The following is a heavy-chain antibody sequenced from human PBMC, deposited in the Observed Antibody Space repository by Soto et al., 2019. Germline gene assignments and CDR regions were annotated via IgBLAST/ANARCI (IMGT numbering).Heavy chain of an antibody. CDR3: TRDSGGRDAY. CDR1: GFTFSSYW. V-gene: IGHV3-74*01. Sequence: GGPLRLSCAASGFTFSSYWMHWVRQVPGKGLVWVSRINTDGSITSHADSVKGRFTISRDNAKNTLYLQMNSLRADDTAVYYCTRDSGGRDAYWGQGALVTVSS. CDR2: INTDGSIT. D-gene: IGHD2-15*01. J-gene: IGHJ4*02.